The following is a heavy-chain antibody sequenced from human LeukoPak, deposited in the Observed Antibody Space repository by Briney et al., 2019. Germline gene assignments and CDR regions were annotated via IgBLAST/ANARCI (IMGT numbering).Heavy chain of an antibody. CDR3: ASSFSDDFWSGHF. V-gene: IGHV3-7*01. D-gene: IGHD3-3*01. CDR2: IKQDGSAK. J-gene: IGHJ4*02. CDR1: RITFTYW. Sequence: GGSLRLSCAASRITFTYWMSWVRQAPGKGVEWVANIKQDGSAKYYVDSVKGRFIISRDNAKKSLFLQMNSLRAEDTAVYYCASSFSDDFWSGHFWGQGTLVTVSS.